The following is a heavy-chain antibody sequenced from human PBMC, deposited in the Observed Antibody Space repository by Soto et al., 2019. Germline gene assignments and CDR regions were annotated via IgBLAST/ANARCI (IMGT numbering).Heavy chain of an antibody. V-gene: IGHV4-34*01. CDR3: ARTGYSNYSTTPKNYYYYYYMDV. CDR2: INHSGST. D-gene: IGHD4-4*01. Sequence: PSETLSLTCAVYGGSFSGYYWSWIRQPPGKGLEWIGEINHSGSTNYNPSLKSRVTISVDTSKNQFSLKLSSVTAADTAVYYCARTGYSNYSTTPKNYYYYYYMDVWGKGTTVT. J-gene: IGHJ6*03. CDR1: GGSFSGYY.